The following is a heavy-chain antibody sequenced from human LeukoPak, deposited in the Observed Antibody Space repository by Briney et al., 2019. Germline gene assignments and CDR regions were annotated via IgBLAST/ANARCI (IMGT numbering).Heavy chain of an antibody. CDR1: GGSISSCAYS. D-gene: IGHD6-13*01. J-gene: IGHJ4*02. Sequence: SETLSLTCSVSGGSISSCAYSWGWIRQPPGKGLEWIGSFSCSGSTYYNPSLKSRVTISVDTSKSQFSLYMDSVTAADTAVYYCARVTGYRIEDYFDYWGQGTLVTVSS. CDR2: FSCSGST. CDR3: ARVTGYRIEDYFDY. V-gene: IGHV4-39*07.